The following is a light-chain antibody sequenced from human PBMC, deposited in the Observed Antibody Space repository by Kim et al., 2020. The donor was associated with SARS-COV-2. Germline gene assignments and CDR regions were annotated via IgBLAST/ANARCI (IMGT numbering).Light chain of an antibody. CDR2: RNN. J-gene: IGLJ2*01. CDR1: SSNIGSNY. V-gene: IGLV1-47*01. CDR3: AAWDDSLSVV. Sequence: ELTQPPSASGTPGQRVTISCSGSSSNIGSNYVYWYQQLPGTAPKLHIYRNNQRPSGVPDRFSGSKSGTSASLAISGLRSEDEADYYCAAWDDSLSVVFGGGTKLTVL.